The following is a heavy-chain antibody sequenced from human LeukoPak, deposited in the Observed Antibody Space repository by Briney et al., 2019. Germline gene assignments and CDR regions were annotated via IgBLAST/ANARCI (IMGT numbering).Heavy chain of an antibody. CDR3: ARDILSPEYCSGGSCDVLDY. J-gene: IGHJ4*02. CDR2: ISSSGSTI. CDR1: GFTFSDYY. Sequence: GGSLRLSCAASGFTFSDYYMSWIRQAPGKGLEWVSYISSSGSTIYYADSVKGRFTISRDNAKNSLYLQMNGLRAEDTAVYYCARDILSPEYCSGGSCDVLDYWGQGTLVTVSS. V-gene: IGHV3-11*01. D-gene: IGHD2-15*01.